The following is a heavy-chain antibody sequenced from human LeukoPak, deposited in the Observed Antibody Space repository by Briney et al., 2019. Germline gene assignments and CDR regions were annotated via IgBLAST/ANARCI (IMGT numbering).Heavy chain of an antibody. CDR1: GYTFTSYG. J-gene: IGHJ4*02. CDR2: ICAYNGNT. V-gene: IGHV1-18*04. D-gene: IGHD6-19*01. CDR3: ARIAVAGTKTYYFDY. Sequence: ASVKVSCKASGYTFTSYGISWVRQAPGQGLEWMGWICAYNGNTNCAQKLQGRVTMTTDTPTSTAYMELRSLRSDDTAVYYCARIAVAGTKTYYFDYWGQGTLVTVSS.